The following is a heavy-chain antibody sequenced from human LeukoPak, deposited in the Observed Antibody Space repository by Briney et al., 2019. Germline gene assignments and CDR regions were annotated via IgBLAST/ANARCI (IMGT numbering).Heavy chain of an antibody. D-gene: IGHD3-16*01. CDR1: GFSLNRSA. J-gene: IGHJ4*02. V-gene: IGHV1-58*01. CDR3: GADPFDGGSPTLGLQFDY. CDR2: IVVDSGNA. Sequence: SVKVSCKVSGFSLNRSAVQWVRQARGQRLEWIGWIVVDSGNANYGQNFQDRVTISRDMSTGTVYMELTSLRSEDTAVYYCGADPFDGGSPTLGLQFDYWGQGTLVTVSS.